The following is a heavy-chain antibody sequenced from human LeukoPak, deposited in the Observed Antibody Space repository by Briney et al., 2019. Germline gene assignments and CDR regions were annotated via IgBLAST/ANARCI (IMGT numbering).Heavy chain of an antibody. Sequence: PGGSLRLSCVASGFTFNRFAMHWVRQAPGKGLEYVSAINNNGDSPYYAKSVKGRFTISRDNSKNTLYLQMGSLTTEDMAVYYCARDGGYSSACFDNCGQGTLVTVSS. CDR2: INNNGDSP. CDR3: ARDGGYSSACFDN. CDR1: GFTFNRFA. J-gene: IGHJ4*02. V-gene: IGHV3-64*01. D-gene: IGHD6-6*01.